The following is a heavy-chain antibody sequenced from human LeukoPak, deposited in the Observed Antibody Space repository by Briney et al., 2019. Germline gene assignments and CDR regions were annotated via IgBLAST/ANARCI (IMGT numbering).Heavy chain of an antibody. CDR2: ISYSGST. CDR1: GGFIGSYY. CDR3: ARDCYSYGF. J-gene: IGHJ4*02. D-gene: IGHD5-18*01. Sequence: RPSETLSLTCTVSGGFIGSYYWSWIRQPPGKGLEWIGFISYSGSTYYNPSLKSRVTMSVDTSKNQFSLNLRSVTAADTAVYYCARDCYSYGFWGQGILVTVSS. V-gene: IGHV4-59*01.